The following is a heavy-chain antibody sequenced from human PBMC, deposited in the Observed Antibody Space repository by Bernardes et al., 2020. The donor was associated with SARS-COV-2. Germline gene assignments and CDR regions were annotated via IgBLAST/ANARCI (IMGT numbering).Heavy chain of an antibody. J-gene: IGHJ3*02. CDR2: VFYTGST. D-gene: IGHD1-26*01. V-gene: IGHV4-59*01. CDR1: GGSFRSYY. CDR3: AKGVGATTHAFDI. Sequence: SETLSLTCSVSGGSFRSYYWTWIRQPPGKRLEWIGYVFYTGSTSYNPSLRSRVTISLDTSKNQFSLKLTSVTAADTAVYYCAKGVGATTHAFDIWGQGTDVIVPS.